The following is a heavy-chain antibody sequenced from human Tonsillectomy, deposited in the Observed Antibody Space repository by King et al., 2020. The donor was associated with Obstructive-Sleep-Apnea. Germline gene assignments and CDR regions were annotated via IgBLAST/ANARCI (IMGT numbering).Heavy chain of an antibody. V-gene: IGHV3-7*01. J-gene: IGHJ4*02. CDR1: GFTFSSYY. CDR2: IKEDGSET. Sequence: VQLVESGGGLVQPGESLRLSCAASGFTFSSYYMSWVRQAPGKELEWVANIKEDGSETYYVDSVRGRFTISRDNAKNSLFLQMNSLSAEDTAVYYCAREGISDCGGDCPFDYWGQGSLVTVSS. D-gene: IGHD2-21*02. CDR3: AREGISDCGGDCPFDY.